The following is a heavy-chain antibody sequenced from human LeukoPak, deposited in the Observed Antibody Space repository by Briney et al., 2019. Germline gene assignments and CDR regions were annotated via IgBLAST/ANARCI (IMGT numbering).Heavy chain of an antibody. D-gene: IGHD6-13*01. V-gene: IGHV3-53*04. CDR3: ARDLILPGIAAATYYYYGMDV. J-gene: IGHJ6*02. Sequence: GGSLRLSCAASGFTVSSNYMSWVRQAPGKGLEWVSVIYSGGSTYYADSVKGRFTIYRHNYKNTLYLQMNSLRAEDTAVYYCARDLILPGIAAATYYYYGMDVWGQGTTVTVSS. CDR1: GFTVSSNY. CDR2: IYSGGST.